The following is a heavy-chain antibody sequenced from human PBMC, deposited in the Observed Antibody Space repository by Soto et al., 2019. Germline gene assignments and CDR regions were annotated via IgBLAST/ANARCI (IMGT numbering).Heavy chain of an antibody. J-gene: IGHJ5*02. V-gene: IGHV3-23*01. CDR2: ISGSGGRT. CDR1: GFTFSSYA. D-gene: IGHD6-19*01. CDR3: AKDPDPVPYSSGWDNWFDA. Sequence: VQLLESGGGLVQPGGSLRLSCAASGFTFSSYAMSWVRQAPGKGLEWVSAISGSGGRTYYADSVKGRFTISRDNSKTTLYLQMNRLRAEDKAIYYCAKDPDPVPYSSGWDNWFDAWGQGTTVTVSS.